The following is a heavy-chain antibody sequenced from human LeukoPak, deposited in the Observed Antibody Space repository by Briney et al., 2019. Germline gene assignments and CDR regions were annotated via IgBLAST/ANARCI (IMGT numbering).Heavy chain of an antibody. CDR1: GFTFDDYA. J-gene: IGHJ4*02. CDR2: ISWNSGSI. CDR3: AKDAMVRGVIVNPYYFDY. Sequence: GGSLRLSCAASGFTFDDYAMHWVRQAPGKGLEWVSGISWNSGSIGYADSVKGRFTISRDNAKNSLYLQMNSLRAGDTALYYCAKDAMVRGVIVNPYYFDYWGQGTLVTVSS. V-gene: IGHV3-9*01. D-gene: IGHD3-10*01.